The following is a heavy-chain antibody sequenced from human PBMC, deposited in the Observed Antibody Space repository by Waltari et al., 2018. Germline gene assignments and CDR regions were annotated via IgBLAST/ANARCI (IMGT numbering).Heavy chain of an antibody. CDR1: GFTFSSYA. D-gene: IGHD6-6*01. Sequence: EVQLLESGGGLVQPGGSLRLSCAASGFTFSSYAMSWVRQAPGKGLEWVSVIYSGGSTYYADSVKGRFTISRDNSKNTLYLQMNSLRAEDTAVYYCAKDWTAARRNPFDYWGQGTLVTVSS. CDR3: AKDWTAARRNPFDY. CDR2: IYSGGST. V-gene: IGHV3-23*03. J-gene: IGHJ4*02.